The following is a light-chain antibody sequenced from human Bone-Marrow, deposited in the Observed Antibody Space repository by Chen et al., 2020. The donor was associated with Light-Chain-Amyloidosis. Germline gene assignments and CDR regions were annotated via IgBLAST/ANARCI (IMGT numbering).Light chain of an antibody. V-gene: IGLV2-14*01. CDR1: SSDVASYNY. CDR3: SSYTSGSTFV. Sequence: QSALPQPASVSGSPGQSITISCTGTSSDVASYNYVSWYQQHPAKAPRLIIYDVSNRPSGVSYRLSGSKSGNTASLTISELQAEDEADYYCSSYTSGSTFVFGTGTKLTVL. J-gene: IGLJ1*01. CDR2: DVS.